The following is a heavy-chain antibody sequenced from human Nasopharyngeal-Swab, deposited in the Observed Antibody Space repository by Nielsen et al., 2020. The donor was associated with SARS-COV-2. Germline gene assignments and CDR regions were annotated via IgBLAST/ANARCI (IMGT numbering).Heavy chain of an antibody. CDR3: ARDLSYYDSVGAFDI. D-gene: IGHD3-22*01. Sequence: VRQAPGKGLEWVAVIWYDGSNKYYADSVKGRFTISRDNSKNTLCLQMNSLRAEDTAVYYCARDLSYYDSVGAFDIWGQGTMVTVSS. V-gene: IGHV3-33*01. J-gene: IGHJ3*02. CDR2: IWYDGSNK.